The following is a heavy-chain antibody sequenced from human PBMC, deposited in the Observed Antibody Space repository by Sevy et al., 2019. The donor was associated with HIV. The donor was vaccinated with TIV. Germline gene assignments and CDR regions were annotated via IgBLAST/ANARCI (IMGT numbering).Heavy chain of an antibody. D-gene: IGHD3-22*01. CDR2: INPNSGGT. V-gene: IGHV1-2*06. CDR1: GYTFTGYY. J-gene: IGHJ4*02. CDR3: ARGRDDSSGYYYAGRGFFDY. Sequence: ASVKVSCKASGYTFTGYYMHWVRQAPGQGLEWMGRINPNSGGTNYAQKFQGRVTMTRDTSISTAYMERSRLRSDDTAGYYCARGRDDSSGYYYAGRGFFDYWGQGTLVTVSS.